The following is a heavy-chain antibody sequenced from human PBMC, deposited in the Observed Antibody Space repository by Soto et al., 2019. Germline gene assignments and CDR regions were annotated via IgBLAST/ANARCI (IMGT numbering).Heavy chain of an antibody. J-gene: IGHJ4*02. D-gene: IGHD6-19*01. V-gene: IGHV4-34*01. CDR3: GPRGAVADPRGY. Sequence: SETLSLTWAVYGGSFSDFYWTCIRQLPGKGLEWIGEINHSGSTNYNPSLKSRVAISVDTSKNQFSLNLRSVTAADTAVYYCGPRGAVADPRGYWGQGTLVTVSS. CDR1: GGSFSDFY. CDR2: INHSGST.